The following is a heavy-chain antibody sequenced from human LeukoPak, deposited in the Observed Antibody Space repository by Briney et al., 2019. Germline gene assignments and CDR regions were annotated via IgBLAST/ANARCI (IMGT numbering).Heavy chain of an antibody. V-gene: IGHV3-7*01. CDR1: GFTFSSYE. Sequence: PGGSLRLSCAASGFTFSSYEMNWVRQAPGKGLEWVANIKQDGSEKYYVDSVKGRFTISRDNAKNSLYLQMNSLRAEDTAVYYCARDRYGGNSDFDYWGQGTLVTVSS. CDR3: ARDRYGGNSDFDY. CDR2: IKQDGSEK. D-gene: IGHD4-23*01. J-gene: IGHJ4*02.